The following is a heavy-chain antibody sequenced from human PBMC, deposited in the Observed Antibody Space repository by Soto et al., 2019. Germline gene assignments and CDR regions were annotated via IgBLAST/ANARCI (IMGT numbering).Heavy chain of an antibody. J-gene: IGHJ1*01. D-gene: IGHD2-15*01. CDR3: TGGCCTGGTCYCGYFQH. Sequence: EVQLVQSGGGLVQPGGSLKLSCAASGFTFSGSTVHWVRQASGEGLQWVGRIRSKANDYATTYIASVKGRLTISRDDSRNTAYLQMSELKTEDKGVYYCTGGCCTGGTCYCGYFQHWGQGALVTVFS. CDR1: GFTFSGST. V-gene: IGHV3-73*02. CDR2: IRSKANDYAT.